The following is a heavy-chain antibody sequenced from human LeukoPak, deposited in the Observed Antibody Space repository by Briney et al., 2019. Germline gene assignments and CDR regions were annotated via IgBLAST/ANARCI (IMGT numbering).Heavy chain of an antibody. J-gene: IGHJ4*02. V-gene: IGHV3-21*01. Sequence: AGGSLRLSCAASGFTFSSYSMNWVRQAPGKGLEWVSSISSSSSYIYYADSVKGRFTISRDNSKNTLYLQMNSLRAEDTAVYYCARDPGTMVRGVNPDYWGQGTLVTVSS. CDR1: GFTFSSYS. D-gene: IGHD3-10*01. CDR3: ARDPGTMVRGVNPDY. CDR2: ISSSSSYI.